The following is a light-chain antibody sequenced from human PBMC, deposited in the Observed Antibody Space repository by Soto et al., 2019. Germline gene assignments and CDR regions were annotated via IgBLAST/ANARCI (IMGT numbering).Light chain of an antibody. J-gene: IGKJ1*01. CDR2: ETS. Sequence: EIVLTHYPATLSLSPGESATLSCRASQCATAGYFARYQQKSGHAPRLSTYETSSRMTGVPDRFSGSGSGTVFTFTISRLEPEDYAVYFCEQYSSSPAFGQGTKVEIK. V-gene: IGKV3-20*01. CDR3: EQYSSSPA. CDR1: QCATAGY.